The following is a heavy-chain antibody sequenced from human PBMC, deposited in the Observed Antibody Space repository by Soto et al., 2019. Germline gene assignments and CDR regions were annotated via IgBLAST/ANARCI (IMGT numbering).Heavy chain of an antibody. D-gene: IGHD5-18*01. CDR1: GGTFNSYT. V-gene: IGHV1-69*08. CDR3: AKDEDTAMVTDY. J-gene: IGHJ4*02. CDR2: IIPILGIA. Sequence: QVQLVQSGAEVKKPGSSVKVSCKASGGTFNSYTISWVRQAPGQGLEWMGRIIPILGIANYAQKFQGRVTMTADKSTSTAYMELSSLRSEDTAVYYCAKDEDTAMVTDYWGQGTLVTVSS.